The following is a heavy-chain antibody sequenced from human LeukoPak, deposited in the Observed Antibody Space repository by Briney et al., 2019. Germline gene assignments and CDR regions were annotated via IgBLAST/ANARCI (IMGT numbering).Heavy chain of an antibody. D-gene: IGHD1-26*01. CDR1: GGTFSSYA. Sequence: SVKVSCKASGGTFSSYAISWVRHAPGQGLEWMGGIIPIFGTANYAQKFQGRVTITTDESTSTAYMELSSLRSEDTAVYYCARGVERGSYYEGAFDIWGQGTMVTVSS. J-gene: IGHJ3*02. CDR2: IIPIFGTA. V-gene: IGHV1-69*05. CDR3: ARGVERGSYYEGAFDI.